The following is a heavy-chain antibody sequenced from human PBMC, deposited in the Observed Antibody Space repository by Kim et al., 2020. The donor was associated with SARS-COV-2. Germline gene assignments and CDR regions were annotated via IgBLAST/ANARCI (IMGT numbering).Heavy chain of an antibody. Sequence: SQTLSLTCTVSGGSISSYYWSWIRQPPGKGLEWIGYIYYSGSTNYNPSLKSRVTISVDTSKNQFSLKLSSVTAADTAVYYCARHYTLWSAAARHQYYYGMDVWGQGTTVTVSS. V-gene: IGHV4-59*08. D-gene: IGHD6-6*01. CDR1: GGSISSYY. CDR2: IYYSGST. J-gene: IGHJ6*02. CDR3: ARHYTLWSAAARHQYYYGMDV.